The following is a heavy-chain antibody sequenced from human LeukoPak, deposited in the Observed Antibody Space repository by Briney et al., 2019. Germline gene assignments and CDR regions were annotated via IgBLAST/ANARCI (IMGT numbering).Heavy chain of an antibody. D-gene: IGHD3-9*01. CDR3: ARAPPEGYFDWLLFRYFDY. V-gene: IGHV1-69*13. J-gene: IGHJ4*02. Sequence: SVKVSCKASGGTFSSYAIGWVRQAPGQGLEWMGGIIPIFGTANYAQKFQGRVTITADESTSTAYMELSSLRSEDTAVYYCARAPPEGYFDWLLFRYFDYWGQGTLVTVSS. CDR1: GGTFSSYA. CDR2: IIPIFGTA.